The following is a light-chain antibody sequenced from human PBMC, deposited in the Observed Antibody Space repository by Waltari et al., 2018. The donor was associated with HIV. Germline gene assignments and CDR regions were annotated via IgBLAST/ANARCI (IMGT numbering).Light chain of an antibody. CDR2: DSS. J-gene: IGKJ1*01. CDR3: QSYSDWPRA. V-gene: IGKV3-15*01. Sequence: EIVVTQFPAALSVSPGERASLSCIASQSVSTSLAWYHQVSGQAPRLLISDSSNRATGVPDRFSGSGSGTHFTLTISSLQSEDSVVYYCQSYSDWPRAFGLGTKVEV. CDR1: QSVSTS.